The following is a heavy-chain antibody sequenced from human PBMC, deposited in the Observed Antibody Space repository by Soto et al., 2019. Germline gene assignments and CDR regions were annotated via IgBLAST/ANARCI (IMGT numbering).Heavy chain of an antibody. D-gene: IGHD2-2*03. CDR1: GDSSSNVY. CDR2: ISDGVGA. CDR3: ARVLIGYCSRTSCYGFDY. J-gene: IGHJ4*02. Sequence: SETLSLTCTVSGDSSSNVYWSWVRQPPGKGLEWIAYISDGVGAKYNPSLKSRVTISLDTSKNQFSLEMRSVTAADTAVYYCARVLIGYCSRTSCYGFDYWGQGSPVTFSS. V-gene: IGHV4-59*01.